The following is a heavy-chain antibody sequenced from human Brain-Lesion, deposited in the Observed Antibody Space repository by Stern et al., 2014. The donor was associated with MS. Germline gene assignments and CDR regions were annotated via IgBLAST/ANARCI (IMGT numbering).Heavy chain of an antibody. V-gene: IGHV1-69*09. Sequence: QVQLVQSGAEVKKPGSSVKVSCKTSGGPFSSYTITWVRQAPGQGLEWMGRIISLLDIADYAQKFQVIVTITADKSTSTAYMELSSLRSEDTAVYYCARESTGDAFDIWGQGTMVTVSS. CDR1: GGPFSSYT. CDR3: ARESTGDAFDI. CDR2: IISLLDIA. J-gene: IGHJ3*02. D-gene: IGHD3-10*01.